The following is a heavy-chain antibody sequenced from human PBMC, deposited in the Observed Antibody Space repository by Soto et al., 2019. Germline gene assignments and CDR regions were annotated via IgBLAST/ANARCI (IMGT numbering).Heavy chain of an antibody. CDR2: SSAHNGNT. CDR1: GYAFTTYG. J-gene: IGHJ4*02. Sequence: QVHLVQSGAEVKKPGASVKVSCQASGYAFTTYGITWVRQAPGQGLEWMGWSSAHNGNTNYAQKLQGRVTVTRDTSTSTAYMELRSLGSDDTAVYYCARGRYGEYWGQGALVTVSS. CDR3: ARGRYGEY. V-gene: IGHV1-18*01. D-gene: IGHD3-10*01.